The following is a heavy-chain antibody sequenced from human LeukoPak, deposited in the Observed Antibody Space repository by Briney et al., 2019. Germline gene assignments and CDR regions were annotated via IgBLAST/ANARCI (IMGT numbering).Heavy chain of an antibody. CDR1: RLTLSSYW. J-gene: IGHJ5*02. CDR2: INTDGSST. Sequence: GGSLRLSCAASRLTLSSYWMHWVRQAPGKGLVWVSRINTDGSSTNYADSVKGRFTISRENAKNSLYLQVNSLRAGDTAVYYCARGRGALQGNWFNPWGQGTLVTVSS. D-gene: IGHD2-15*01. CDR3: ARGRGALQGNWFNP. V-gene: IGHV3-74*01.